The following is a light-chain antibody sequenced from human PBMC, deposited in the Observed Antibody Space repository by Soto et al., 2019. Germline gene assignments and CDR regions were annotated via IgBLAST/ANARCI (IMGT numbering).Light chain of an antibody. CDR3: QHRMNWPLT. Sequence: EVVLTQSPDPLSLPPGERATLSCRASQSISSYLAWYQQKPGQAPRLLIYGASSRATGIPDRFSGSGSGTDFTLTISRLEPEDFAVYYCQHRMNWPLTFGQGTRLEIK. J-gene: IGKJ5*01. V-gene: IGKV3-11*01. CDR2: GAS. CDR1: QSISSY.